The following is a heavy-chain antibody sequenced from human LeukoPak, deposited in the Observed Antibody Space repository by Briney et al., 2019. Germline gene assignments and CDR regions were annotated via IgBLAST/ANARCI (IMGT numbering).Heavy chain of an antibody. CDR1: GGSISSYY. Sequence: PSETLSLTCTVSGGSISSYYWSWIRQPPGKGLEWIGYIYYSGSTNYNPSLKSRVTISVDTSKNQFSLKLSSVTAADTAVYYCASGVSYSSSGYFDYWGQGTLVTVSS. CDR2: IYYSGST. J-gene: IGHJ4*02. V-gene: IGHV4-59*01. D-gene: IGHD6-6*01. CDR3: ASGVSYSSSGYFDY.